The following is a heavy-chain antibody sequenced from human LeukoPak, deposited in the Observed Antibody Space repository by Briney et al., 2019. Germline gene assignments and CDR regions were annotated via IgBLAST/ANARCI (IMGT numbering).Heavy chain of an antibody. J-gene: IGHJ5*02. CDR2: ISGSGGST. V-gene: IGHV3-23*01. Sequence: GGSLRLSCAASGFTFSSFGMTWVRQAPGKGLEWVSAISGSGGSTYYADSVKGRFTISRDNSKNTLYLQMNSLRAEDTAVYYCAKDFRGYYDSSGYGSWGQGTLVTVSS. CDR3: AKDFRGYYDSSGYGS. CDR1: GFTFSSFG. D-gene: IGHD3-22*01.